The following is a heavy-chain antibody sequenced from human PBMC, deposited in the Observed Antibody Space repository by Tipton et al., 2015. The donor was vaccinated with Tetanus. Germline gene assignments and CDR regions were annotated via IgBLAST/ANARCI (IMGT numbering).Heavy chain of an antibody. V-gene: IGHV4-4*07. CDR3: ARRRRFYAPYSSSWYYGMDV. D-gene: IGHD6-13*01. Sequence: TLSLTCTVSGVSISSYYWSWIRQPAGKGLEWIGLIYPSGSTDYNPSLTSRVTMSVDTSKKQFSLKLSSVTAADTAVYYCARRRRFYAPYSSSWYYGMDVWGQGTTVTVSS. J-gene: IGHJ6*02. CDR2: IYPSGST. CDR1: GVSISSYY.